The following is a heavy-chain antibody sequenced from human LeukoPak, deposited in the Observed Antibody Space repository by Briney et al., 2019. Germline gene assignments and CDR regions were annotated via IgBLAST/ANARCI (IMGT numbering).Heavy chain of an antibody. V-gene: IGHV1-2*02. D-gene: IGHD5-24*01. CDR3: ARVGVEMASHGWFDP. Sequence: ASVKVSCKASGYTFTGYYVHWVRQAPGQGLEWMGWINPNSGGTNYAQKFQGRVTMTRDTSISTAYMELSRLRSDDTAVYYCARVGVEMASHGWFDPWGQGTLVTVSS. CDR1: GYTFTGYY. CDR2: INPNSGGT. J-gene: IGHJ5*02.